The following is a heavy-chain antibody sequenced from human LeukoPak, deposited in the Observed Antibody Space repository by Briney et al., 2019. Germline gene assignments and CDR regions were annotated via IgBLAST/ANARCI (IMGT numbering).Heavy chain of an antibody. CDR2: ISGSGAIA. D-gene: IGHD1-26*01. CDR1: GFTFSSYA. V-gene: IGHV3-23*01. CDR3: AKDRSIGTYYTFDS. Sequence: GGSLRLSCAASGFTFSSYAMSWVRQAPGKGLEWVSAISGSGAIAYYTDSVKGRFTISRDNSKNTLYLQMSSLTAKDTAVYYCAKDRSIGTYYTFDSWGQGTLVTVSS. J-gene: IGHJ4*02.